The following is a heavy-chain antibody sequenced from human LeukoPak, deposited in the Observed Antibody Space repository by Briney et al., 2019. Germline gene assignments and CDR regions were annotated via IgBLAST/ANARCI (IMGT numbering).Heavy chain of an antibody. D-gene: IGHD6-25*01. CDR2: IYYSGST. J-gene: IGHJ4*02. Sequence: SETLSLTCTVSGGSINSSSYSWAWIRQPPGKGLEWIGSIYYSGSTYYNPSLKSRVTISVDTSKNQFSLKVSSVAAADTALYDWARQFNQRLPSAFVYWGQGTLVTVSS. V-gene: IGHV4-39*01. CDR3: ARQFNQRLPSAFVY. CDR1: GGSINSSSYS.